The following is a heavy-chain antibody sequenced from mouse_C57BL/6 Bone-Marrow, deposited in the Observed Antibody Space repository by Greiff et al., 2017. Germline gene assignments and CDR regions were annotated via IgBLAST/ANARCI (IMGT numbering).Heavy chain of an antibody. J-gene: IGHJ4*01. D-gene: IGHD1-1*02. Sequence: VQLQQSGAELARPGASVKMSCKASGYTFTSYTMHWVKQRPGQGLEWIGYINPSSGYTKYNQKFKDKATLTADKSSSTAYMQLSSLKSEDSAVYYCARSGGIARDYWGQGTSVTVAA. CDR2: INPSSGYT. CDR3: ARSGGIARDY. CDR1: GYTFTSYT. V-gene: IGHV1-4*01.